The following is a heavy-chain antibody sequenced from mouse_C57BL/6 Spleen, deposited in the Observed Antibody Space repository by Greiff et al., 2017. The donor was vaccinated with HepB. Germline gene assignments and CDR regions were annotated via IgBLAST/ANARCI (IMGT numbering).Heavy chain of an antibody. J-gene: IGHJ2*01. D-gene: IGHD2-3*01. CDR2: IDPENGDT. V-gene: IGHV14-4*01. CDR3: TTDGYYSYYFDY. Sequence: EVQLVESGAELVRPGASVKLSCTASGFNIKDDYMHWVKQRPEQGLEWIGWIDPENGDTEYASKFQGKATITADTSSNTAYLQLSSLTSEDTAVYYCTTDGYYSYYFDYWGQGTTLTVSS. CDR1: GFNIKDDY.